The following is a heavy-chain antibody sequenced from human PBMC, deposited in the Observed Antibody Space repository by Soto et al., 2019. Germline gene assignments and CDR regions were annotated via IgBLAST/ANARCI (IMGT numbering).Heavy chain of an antibody. CDR1: GFTFSSYA. V-gene: IGHV3-30-3*01. Sequence: QVQLVESGGGVVQPGRSLRLSCAASGFTFSSYAMHWVRQAPGKGLEGVAVISYDGSNKYYAASVKGGFTISRDNSKNTLYLQMNGLRDEDTAVYYCARDWYRVPAALSYYYYSGMDVWGQGTTVTVSS. CDR2: ISYDGSNK. J-gene: IGHJ6*02. D-gene: IGHD2-2*01. CDR3: ARDWYRVPAALSYYYYSGMDV.